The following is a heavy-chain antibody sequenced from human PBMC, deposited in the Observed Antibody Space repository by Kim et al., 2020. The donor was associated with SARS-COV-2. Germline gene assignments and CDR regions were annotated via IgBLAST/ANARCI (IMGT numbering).Heavy chain of an antibody. V-gene: IGHV3-48*03. Sequence: GSLRLSCAASGFTFSSYEMNWVRQAPGKGLEWVSYISSSGSTIYYADSVKGRFTISRDNAKNSLYLQMNSLRAEDTAVYYCARVITIFGVVTYYYYGMDVRGQGTPVTVSS. CDR3: ARVITIFGVVTYYYYGMDV. D-gene: IGHD3-3*01. J-gene: IGHJ6*02. CDR1: GFTFSSYE. CDR2: ISSSGSTI.